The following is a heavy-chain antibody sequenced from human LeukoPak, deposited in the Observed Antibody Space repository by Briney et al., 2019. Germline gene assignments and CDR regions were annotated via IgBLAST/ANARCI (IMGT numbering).Heavy chain of an antibody. CDR1: GGSISSGDCY. V-gene: IGHV4-30-4*01. CDR2: IYYSGST. D-gene: IGHD6-6*01. J-gene: IGHJ4*02. CDR3: AGTYSSSPYYFDY. Sequence: SQTLSLTCTVSGGSISSGDCYWSWLRQPPGKGLEWIGYIYYSGSTYYNPSLKSRVTISVDTSKNQFSLKLSSVTAADTAVYYCAGTYSSSPYYFDYWGQGTLVTVSS.